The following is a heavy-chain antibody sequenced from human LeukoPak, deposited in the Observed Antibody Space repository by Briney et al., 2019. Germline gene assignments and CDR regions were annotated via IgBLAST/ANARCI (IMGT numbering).Heavy chain of an antibody. CDR2: INSDGSWT. V-gene: IGHV3-74*01. Sequence: PGGSLRLSCAASGNYWMHWVRQVPGKGLVWVSHINSDGSWTSYADSVKGRFTISKDNAKNTLYLQMNSLRAEDTAVYYCAKEDYSGGSPSLSTAFDYWGQGTLVTVSS. CDR1: GNYW. CDR3: AKEDYSGGSPSLSTAFDY. D-gene: IGHD2-15*01. J-gene: IGHJ4*02.